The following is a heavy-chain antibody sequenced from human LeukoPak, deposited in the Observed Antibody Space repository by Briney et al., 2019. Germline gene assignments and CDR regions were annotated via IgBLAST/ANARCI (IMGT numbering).Heavy chain of an antibody. CDR1: GGSISSYY. V-gene: IGHV4-59*01. CDR2: IYYSGST. CDR3: ARGRDVDTAMVLLLDY. Sequence: SETLSLTCTVSGGSISSYYWSWIRQPPGKGLEWIGYIYYSGSTNYNPSLKSRVTISVDTSKNQFSLKLSSVTAADTAVYYCARGRDVDTAMVLLLDYWGQGTLVTVSS. D-gene: IGHD5-18*01. J-gene: IGHJ4*02.